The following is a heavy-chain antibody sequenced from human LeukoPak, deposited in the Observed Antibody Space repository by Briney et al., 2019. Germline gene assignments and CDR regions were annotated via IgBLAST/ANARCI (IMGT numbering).Heavy chain of an antibody. CDR2: ISAYNGNT. CDR1: GYTFTSYA. V-gene: IGHV1-18*01. D-gene: IGHD3-10*01. CDR3: ARDLLRDYGSGTYYQYNWFDP. Sequence: GASVNVSFKASGYTFTSYAISWVRQAPGQGLEWMGWISAYNGNTNYAQKLQGRVTMTTDTSTSTAYMELRSLRSDDTAVYYCARDLLRDYGSGTYYQYNWFDPWGQGTLVTVSS. J-gene: IGHJ5*02.